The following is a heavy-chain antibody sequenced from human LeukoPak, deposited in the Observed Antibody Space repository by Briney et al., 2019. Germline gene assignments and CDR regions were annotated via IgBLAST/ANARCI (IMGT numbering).Heavy chain of an antibody. V-gene: IGHV3-7*04. Sequence: GGSLRLSCAASGFTISSFWMTWVRQAPGKGLEWVANIKDDGSEKYHVDSVKGRFTISRDNSKNSLYLHMNSLRAEDTAVYFCARDSGSRLGELSSDWGQGTLVTVSS. D-gene: IGHD3-16*02. CDR2: IKDDGSEK. J-gene: IGHJ4*02. CDR1: GFTISSFW. CDR3: ARDSGSRLGELSSD.